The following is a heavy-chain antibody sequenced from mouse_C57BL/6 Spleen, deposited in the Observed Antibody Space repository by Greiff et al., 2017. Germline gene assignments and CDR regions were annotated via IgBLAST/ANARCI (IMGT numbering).Heavy chain of an antibody. CDR3: ARRRDYDDDYEGAY. Sequence: QVQLQQPGAELVKPGASVKLSCKASGYTFTSYWMQWVKQRPGQGLEWIGEIVPSDSYTNYNQKFKGKATLTVDTSSSTAYMQLSSLTSEDSAVYYCARRRDYDDDYEGAYWGQGTLVTVSA. D-gene: IGHD2-3*01. CDR2: IVPSDSYT. J-gene: IGHJ3*01. V-gene: IGHV1-50*01. CDR1: GYTFTSYW.